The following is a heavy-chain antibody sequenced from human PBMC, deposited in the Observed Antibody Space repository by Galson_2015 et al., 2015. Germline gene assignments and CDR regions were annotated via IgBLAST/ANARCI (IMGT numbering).Heavy chain of an antibody. CDR2: ISSNSGAI. CDR1: GFTLINYC. J-gene: IGHJ5*01. D-gene: IGHD4-17*01. CDR3: AREAYGDCTSGGLFDS. Sequence: SLRLSCAASGFTLINYCMNWVRQAPGKGLEWVSDISSNSGAIYYAHPVKGRFTISKDNAKDSVYLQMNSLRDEDTAVYYCAREAYGDCTSGGLFDSWGQGTLVTVSS. V-gene: IGHV3-48*02.